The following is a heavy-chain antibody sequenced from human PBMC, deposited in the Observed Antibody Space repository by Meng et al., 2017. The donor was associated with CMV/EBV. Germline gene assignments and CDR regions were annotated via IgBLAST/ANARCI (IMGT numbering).Heavy chain of an antibody. J-gene: IGHJ5*02. V-gene: IGHV1-2*02. Sequence: GEAVQSGAELVKPGASVKVSCKASGDTFTDYFMHWVRQAPGQGLEWMGCINPNMGDTNYAQKFQGRVTMTRDTSISTAYMELSRLRSDDTAVYYCTRDAHLTTVTPNWFDPWGQGTLVTVSS. CDR2: INPNMGDT. CDR1: GDTFTDYF. CDR3: TRDAHLTTVTPNWFDP. D-gene: IGHD4-17*01.